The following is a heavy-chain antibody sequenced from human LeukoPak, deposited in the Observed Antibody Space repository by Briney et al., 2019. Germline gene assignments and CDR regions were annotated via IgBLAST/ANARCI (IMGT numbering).Heavy chain of an antibody. D-gene: IGHD3-22*01. CDR1: GYTFTGYY. V-gene: IGHV1-2*02. J-gene: IGHJ4*02. CDR3: ARVFSYYYDSSGYPFDY. CDR2: INPNSGGT. Sequence: GASVKVSCKASGYTFTGYYMHWVRQAPGQGLEWMGWINPNSGGTNYAQKFQGRVTMTRDTSISTAYMELSRLRSDDTAVYYCARVFSYYYDSSGYPFDYWGQGTLVTVSS.